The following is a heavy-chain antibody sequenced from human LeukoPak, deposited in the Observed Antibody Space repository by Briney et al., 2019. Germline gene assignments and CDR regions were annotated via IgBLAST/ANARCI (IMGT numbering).Heavy chain of an antibody. CDR1: GYTFTGYY. Sequence: ASVKVSCKASGYTFTGYYMHWVRQAPGQGLEWMGRINPNSGGTNYAQKFQGRVTMTRDTSISTAYMELSRLRSDDTAVYYCAREEDTVVVPAASNGFNDYWGQGTLVTVSS. J-gene: IGHJ4*02. V-gene: IGHV1-2*06. CDR2: INPNSGGT. CDR3: AREEDTVVVPAASNGFNDY. D-gene: IGHD2-2*01.